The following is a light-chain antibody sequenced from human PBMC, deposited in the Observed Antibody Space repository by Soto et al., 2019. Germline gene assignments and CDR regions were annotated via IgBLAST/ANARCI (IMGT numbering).Light chain of an antibody. V-gene: IGKV1-5*03. CDR3: QHYNSYSEA. J-gene: IGKJ1*01. Sequence: DIQMTQSPSTLSGSVGDRVTITCRASQTISSGLAWYQQKPGKAPTLLIYKASTLKSGVPSRFSGSGSGTEFTLTISSLQPDDFATYYCQHYNSYSEAFGQGTKVDI. CDR1: QTISSG. CDR2: KAS.